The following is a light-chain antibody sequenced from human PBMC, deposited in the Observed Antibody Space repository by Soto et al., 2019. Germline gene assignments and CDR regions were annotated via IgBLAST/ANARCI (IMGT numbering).Light chain of an antibody. V-gene: IGKV3-15*01. CDR3: QHHSNWPPT. CDR1: ESVHRN. Sequence: EVVMPQSPATLSVSPGERVTLSCRASESVHRNLAWYQQKPGQGPSLLIYYASTRATGVPDRFTGSGSGTEFTLTISSLQSEDFGVYHCQHHSNWPPTFGPGTKVEIK. CDR2: YAS. J-gene: IGKJ3*01.